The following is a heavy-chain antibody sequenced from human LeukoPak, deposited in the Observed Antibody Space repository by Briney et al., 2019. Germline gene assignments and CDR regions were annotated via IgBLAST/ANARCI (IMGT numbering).Heavy chain of an antibody. D-gene: IGHD5-12*01. J-gene: IGHJ4*02. CDR1: GGSFSGYY. V-gene: IGHV4-34*01. CDR3: ARIRGWLRKDYFDY. CDR2: INHSGST. Sequence: SETLSLTCAVYGGSFSGYYWSWIRQPPGKGLEWIGEINHSGSTNYSPSLKSRVTISVDTSKNQFSLKLSSVTAADTAVYYCARIRGWLRKDYFDYWGQGTLVTVSS.